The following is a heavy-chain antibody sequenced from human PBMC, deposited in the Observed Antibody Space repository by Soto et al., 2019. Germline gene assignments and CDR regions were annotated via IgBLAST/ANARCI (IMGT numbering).Heavy chain of an antibody. CDR2: IYSSGST. J-gene: IGHJ4*02. CDR1: GGSIRSDFHY. Sequence: SETLSLTCTVSGGSIRSDFHYWTWFRQPPGKGLEWIGNIYSSGSTYYNPSLKSQVSISVDTSKNQFSLKLSSVTAADTAVYYCARGPTVTTDYWGQGALVTVSS. CDR3: ARGPTVTTDY. V-gene: IGHV4-30-4*01. D-gene: IGHD4-17*01.